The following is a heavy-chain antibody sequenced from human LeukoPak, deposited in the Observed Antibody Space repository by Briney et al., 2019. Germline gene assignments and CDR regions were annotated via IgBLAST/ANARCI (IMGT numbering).Heavy chain of an antibody. J-gene: IGHJ5*02. V-gene: IGHV3-21*01. D-gene: IGHD1-1*01. Sequence: GGSLRLSCAASGFTFSSYSMNWVRQAPGKGLEWVSSISSSSSYIYYADSVKGRFTISRDNAKNSLYLQMNSLRAEDTAVYYCARDSSSTGMADNWFDPWGQGTLVTVSS. CDR3: ARDSSSTGMADNWFDP. CDR2: ISSSSSYI. CDR1: GFTFSSYS.